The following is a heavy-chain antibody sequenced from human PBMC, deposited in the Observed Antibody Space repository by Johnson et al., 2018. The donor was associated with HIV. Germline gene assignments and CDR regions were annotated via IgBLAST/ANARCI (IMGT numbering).Heavy chain of an antibody. CDR3: ATWAPDAFDI. CDR1: GFTFSSYG. Sequence: VQLVESGGGMVQPGGSLRLSCAASGFTFSSYGIHWVRQAPGKGLEWVAFIRYDGSNKYYADSVKGRFTISRDNSKNTLYLQMNSLRAEDTAVYYCATWAPDAFDIWGQGTMVTVSS. CDR2: IRYDGSNK. V-gene: IGHV3-30*02. D-gene: IGHD7-27*01. J-gene: IGHJ3*02.